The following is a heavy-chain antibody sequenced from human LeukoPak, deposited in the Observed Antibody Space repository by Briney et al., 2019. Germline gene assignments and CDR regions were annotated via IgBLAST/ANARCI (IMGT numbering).Heavy chain of an antibody. V-gene: IGHV4-39*07. D-gene: IGHD5-24*01. CDR2: IYYSGST. CDR1: GGSISSSYYY. Sequence: PSETLSLTCTVSGGSISSSYYYWGWIRQPPGKGLEWIGSIYYSGSTDYNPSLKSRVTISVDTSKNQFSLRLSSVTAADTAVYYCARDHPRAHDTFDIWGQGTMVTVSS. J-gene: IGHJ3*02. CDR3: ARDHPRAHDTFDI.